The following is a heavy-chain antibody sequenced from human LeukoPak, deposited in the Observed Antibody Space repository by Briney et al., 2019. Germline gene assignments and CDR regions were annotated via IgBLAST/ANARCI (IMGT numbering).Heavy chain of an antibody. J-gene: IGHJ4*02. Sequence: GSLRLSCAASGFDFSSNWMHWVRQPPGKGLEWIGEIYHGGIINYSPSLKSRVTISVDKSKNQFSLNLRSVTAADTAMYYCTAQGGWYVDYWGQGTLVAVSS. D-gene: IGHD6-19*01. CDR2: IYHGGII. CDR1: GFDFSSNW. CDR3: TAQGGWYVDY. V-gene: IGHV4-4*02.